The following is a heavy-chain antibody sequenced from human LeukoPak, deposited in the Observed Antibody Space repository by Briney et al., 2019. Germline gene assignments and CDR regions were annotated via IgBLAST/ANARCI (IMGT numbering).Heavy chain of an antibody. CDR2: IYYSGST. V-gene: IGHV4-59*12. Sequence: SETLSLTCTVSGGSISSYYWSWIRQPLGKGLEWIGYIYYSGSTNYNPSLKSRVTISVDTSKNQFSLKLSSVTAADTAVYYCARGDPENWFDPWGQGTLVTVSS. CDR3: ARGDPENWFDP. CDR1: GGSISSYY. J-gene: IGHJ5*02.